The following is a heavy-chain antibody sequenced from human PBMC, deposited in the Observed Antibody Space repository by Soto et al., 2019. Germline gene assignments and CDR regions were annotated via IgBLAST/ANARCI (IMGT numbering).Heavy chain of an antibody. CDR3: AKGNSWSPALVLDI. CDR2: ISGSGGST. CDR1: GFTFSSYA. Sequence: GGSLRLSCATSGFTFSSYAMNWVRQAPGKGLEWVSAISGSGGSTYYADSVKGRFTISRDSSKNTLYLQMNSLRAEDTAVYYCAKGNSWSPALVLDIWGQGTMVTVSS. D-gene: IGHD1-7*01. V-gene: IGHV3-23*01. J-gene: IGHJ3*02.